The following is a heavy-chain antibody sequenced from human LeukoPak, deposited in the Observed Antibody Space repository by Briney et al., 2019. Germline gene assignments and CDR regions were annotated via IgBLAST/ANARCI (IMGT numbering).Heavy chain of an antibody. Sequence: PGGTLRLSCAASGFTFSSNLMHWVRQAPGNGLEWVSYISSSSSTIYYADSVKGRFTISRDNAKNSLYLQMNSLRDEDTAVYYCARCAYGEDYFDYWGQGTLVTVSS. J-gene: IGHJ4*02. CDR2: ISSSSSTI. CDR3: ARCAYGEDYFDY. V-gene: IGHV3-48*02. CDR1: GFTFSSNL. D-gene: IGHD4-17*01.